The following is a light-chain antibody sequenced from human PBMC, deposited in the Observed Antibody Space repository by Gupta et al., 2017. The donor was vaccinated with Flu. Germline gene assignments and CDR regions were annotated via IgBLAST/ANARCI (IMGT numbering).Light chain of an antibody. CDR1: QSVLYSSNNKNY. Sequence: DIVMTQSPDSLAVSLGERATINCKSSQSVLYSSNNKNYLVWYQQKPGQPPKLLIYWASTRESGVPDRFSGSGSGTDFTLTISSLQAEDVAVYDCQQYYSPPWAFGQGTKVEIK. V-gene: IGKV4-1*01. CDR2: WAS. J-gene: IGKJ1*01. CDR3: QQYYSPPWA.